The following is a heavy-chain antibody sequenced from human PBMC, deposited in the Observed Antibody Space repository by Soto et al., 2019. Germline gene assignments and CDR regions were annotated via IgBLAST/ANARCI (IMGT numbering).Heavy chain of an antibody. CDR2: IIPIFGTA. V-gene: IGHV1-69*06. D-gene: IGHD3-22*01. CDR1: GGTFNSYA. Sequence: ASVKVSCKASGGTFNSYAISWVRQAPGQGLEWMGGIIPIFGTANYAQKFQGRVTITADKSTSTAYMELSSLRSEDTAVYYCASMIVVVGAFDIWGQGTMVTVSS. CDR3: ASMIVVVGAFDI. J-gene: IGHJ3*02.